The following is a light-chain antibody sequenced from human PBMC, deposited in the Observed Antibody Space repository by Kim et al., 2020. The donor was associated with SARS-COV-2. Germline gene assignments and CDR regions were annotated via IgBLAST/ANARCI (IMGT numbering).Light chain of an antibody. CDR2: QDI. V-gene: IGLV3-1*01. CDR1: NLGDKF. J-gene: IGLJ2*01. CDR3: QAWDTSSVV. Sequence: SYELTQPPSVSVSPGQTATITCSGHNLGDKFASWYQQKAGQSPILIIYQDIERPSGIPERFSGPNSGNTAPLTISGTQAMDEADYYCQAWDTSSVVFGGG.